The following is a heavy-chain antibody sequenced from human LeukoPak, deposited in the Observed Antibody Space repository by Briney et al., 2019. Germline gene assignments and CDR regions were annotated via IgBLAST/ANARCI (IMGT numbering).Heavy chain of an antibody. CDR3: AKSSRYSDAFDI. CDR1: GFTFSDHI. V-gene: IGHV3-72*01. Sequence: PGGSLRLSCAASGFTFSDHIMDWVRQAPGKGLEWIGRVTNKAHSYTTHYAASVKGRFTASRDDSKRTLYLQMNSLRAEDTAVYYCAKSSRYSDAFDIWGQGTMVTVSS. CDR2: VTNKAHSYTT. D-gene: IGHD1-1*01. J-gene: IGHJ3*02.